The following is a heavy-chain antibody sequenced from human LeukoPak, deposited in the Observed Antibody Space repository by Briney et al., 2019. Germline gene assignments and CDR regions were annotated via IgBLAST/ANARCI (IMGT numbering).Heavy chain of an antibody. CDR3: AKDPPYCSSTSCYLGAEYFQH. CDR1: GFTFSSYS. V-gene: IGHV3-23*01. CDR2: ISGSGGST. D-gene: IGHD2-2*01. J-gene: IGHJ1*01. Sequence: GGSLRLSCAASGFTFSSYSMNWVRQAPGKGLEWVSAISGSGGSTYYADSVKGRFTISRDNSKNTLYLQMNSLRAEDTAVYYCAKDPPYCSSTSCYLGAEYFQHWGQGTLVTVSS.